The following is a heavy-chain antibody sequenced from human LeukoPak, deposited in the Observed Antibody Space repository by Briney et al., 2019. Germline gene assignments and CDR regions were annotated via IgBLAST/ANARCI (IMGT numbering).Heavy chain of an antibody. CDR1: GFTFSTYS. CDR2: ISSSSSTI. D-gene: IGHD7-27*01. V-gene: IGHV3-48*04. J-gene: IGHJ4*02. CDR3: ARDNWGPDY. Sequence: GGSLRLSCVASGFTFSTYSMKWVRQAPGKGLEWVSYISSSSSTIHYGDSVRGRFTISRDNAKNSLYLQMNSLRAEDTAVYYCARDNWGPDYWGRGILVTVSS.